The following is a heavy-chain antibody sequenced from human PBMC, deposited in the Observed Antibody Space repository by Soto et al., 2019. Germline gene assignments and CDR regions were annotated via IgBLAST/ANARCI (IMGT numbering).Heavy chain of an antibody. CDR3: ARDLGYYDGSGFHLARYFDL. CDR1: GDSITSYY. V-gene: IGHV4-59*01. CDR2: VSYSGST. D-gene: IGHD3-22*01. J-gene: IGHJ2*01. Sequence: QVQLQESGPGLVKPSETLSLICTVSGDSITSYYWSWIRQPPGKGLEWIGHVSYSGSTNFNPSLNGRVTMSLDTSKSHFSLRLSSVTAADTAMYVCARDLGYYDGSGFHLARYFDLWGRGTLVTVSS.